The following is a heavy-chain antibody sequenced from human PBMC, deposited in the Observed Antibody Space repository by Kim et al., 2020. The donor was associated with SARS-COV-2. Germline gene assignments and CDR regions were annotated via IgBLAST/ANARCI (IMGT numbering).Heavy chain of an antibody. J-gene: IGHJ4*02. V-gene: IGHV4-34*01. CDR2: INHSGST. CDR3: ARGSLTYYYGSGSYFFDY. Sequence: SETLSLTCAVYGGSFSGYYWSWIRQPPGKGLEWIGEINHSGSTNYNPSLKSRVTISVDTSKNQFSLKLSSVTAADTAVYYCARGSLTYYYGSGSYFFDYWGQGTLVTVSS. D-gene: IGHD3-10*01. CDR1: GGSFSGYY.